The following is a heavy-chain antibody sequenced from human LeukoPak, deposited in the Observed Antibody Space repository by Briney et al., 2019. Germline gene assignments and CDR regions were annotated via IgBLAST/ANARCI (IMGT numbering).Heavy chain of an antibody. Sequence: SETLSLTCTVSGGSISSYYWSWIRQPPGKGLEWIGYIYYSGSTNYNPSLKSRVTISVDTSKNQFSLKLSSVTAADTAVYYCARSRDGYNTPGYWGQGTLVTVSS. CDR2: IYYSGST. CDR3: ARSRDGYNTPGY. V-gene: IGHV4-59*01. CDR1: GGSISSYY. D-gene: IGHD5-24*01. J-gene: IGHJ4*02.